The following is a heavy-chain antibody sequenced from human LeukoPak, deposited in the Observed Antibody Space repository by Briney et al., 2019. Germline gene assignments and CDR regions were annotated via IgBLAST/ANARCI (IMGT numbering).Heavy chain of an antibody. CDR3: TALGWFGELLPGY. V-gene: IGHV3-15*01. CDR1: GFTFSDYW. Sequence: GGSLRLSCVASGFTFSDYWMSWVRQAPGKGLEWVGRIKRKSDGGTTDYAAPVKGRFTISRDDSKNTLYLQMNSLKTEDTAVYYCTALGWFGELLPGYWGQGTLVTVSS. CDR2: IKRKSDGGTT. D-gene: IGHD3-10*01. J-gene: IGHJ4*02.